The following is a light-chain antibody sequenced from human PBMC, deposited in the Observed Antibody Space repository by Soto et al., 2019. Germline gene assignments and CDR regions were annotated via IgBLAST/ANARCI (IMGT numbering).Light chain of an antibody. CDR1: QSVSSY. V-gene: IGKV3-11*01. CDR3: QQRSNWPPRIT. J-gene: IGKJ5*01. Sequence: EIVLTQSPATLSLSRGERATLSCRASQSVSSYLAWYQQKPGQAPRLLIYDASNRATGIPARFSGSGSGTDFTLTISGLEAEYFAVYYCQQRSNWPPRITFSQGTRLEIK. CDR2: DAS.